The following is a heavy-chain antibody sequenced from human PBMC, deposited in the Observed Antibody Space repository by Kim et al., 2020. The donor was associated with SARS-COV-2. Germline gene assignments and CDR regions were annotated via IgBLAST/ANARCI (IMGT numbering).Heavy chain of an antibody. CDR1: GFTFSSYG. CDR3: AKDLRCSSTSCYDYFDY. Sequence: GGSLRLSCAASGFTFSSYGMHWVRQAPGKGLEWVAVISYDGSNKYYADSVKGRFTISRDNSKNTLYLQMNSLRAEDTAVYYCAKDLRCSSTSCYDYFDYWGQGTLVTVSS. J-gene: IGHJ4*02. CDR2: ISYDGSNK. D-gene: IGHD2-2*01. V-gene: IGHV3-30*18.